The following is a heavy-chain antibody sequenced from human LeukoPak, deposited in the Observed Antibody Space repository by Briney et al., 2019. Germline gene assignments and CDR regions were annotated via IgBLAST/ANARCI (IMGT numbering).Heavy chain of an antibody. V-gene: IGHV3-72*01. Sequence: PGGSLRLSCAASGFTFSDHYMDWVRQAPGKGLEWVGRTRNKANSYTTEYAASVKGRFTISRDDSKNSLYLQMNSLKTEDTAVYYCAKDGYYDSSAYYYVRYFDLWGRGTLVTVSS. D-gene: IGHD3-22*01. CDR1: GFTFSDHY. J-gene: IGHJ2*01. CDR3: AKDGYYDSSAYYYVRYFDL. CDR2: TRNKANSYTT.